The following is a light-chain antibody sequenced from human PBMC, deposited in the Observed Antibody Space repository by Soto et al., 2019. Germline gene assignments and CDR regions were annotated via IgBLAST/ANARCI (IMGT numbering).Light chain of an antibody. V-gene: IGLV2-14*03. Sequence: QSALTQPASVSGSPGHSITISCTGTSSDIGGYDYVSWYQQHPGKAPKLMIYDVTNRPSGVSNRFSGSKSGNTASLTISGLQAEDGADYYCSSYTSSSSYVVFGGGTKLTVL. J-gene: IGLJ2*01. CDR3: SSYTSSSSYVV. CDR2: DVT. CDR1: SSDIGGYDY.